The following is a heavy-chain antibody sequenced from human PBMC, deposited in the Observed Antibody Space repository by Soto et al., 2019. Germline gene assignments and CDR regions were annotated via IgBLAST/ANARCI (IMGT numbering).Heavy chain of an antibody. CDR3: AXGSXXXDXSGHFDY. CDR1: GFTFSSYG. J-gene: IGHJ4*02. V-gene: IGHV3-30*03. Sequence: QVQLVESGGGVVQPGRSLRLSCAASGFTFSSYGMHWVRQAPGKGLEWVAVISYDGSNKYYADSVKGRFTISRDNSKNTLYLQMNSLRAEDXAVYYCAXGSXXXDXSGHFDYWGQGTLVTVSS. D-gene: IGHD3-22*01. CDR2: ISYDGSNK.